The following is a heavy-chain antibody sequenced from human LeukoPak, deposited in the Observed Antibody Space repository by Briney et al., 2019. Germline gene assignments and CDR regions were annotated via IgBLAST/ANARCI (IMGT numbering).Heavy chain of an antibody. D-gene: IGHD6-13*01. Sequence: ASVKVSCKASGYTFTGYYMHWVRQAPGQGLEWMGWTNPNSGGTNYAQKFQGRVTMTRDTSISTAYMELSRLRSDDTAVYYCARDQGSLTRSWYTGYWGQGTQVTVSS. J-gene: IGHJ4*02. CDR2: TNPNSGGT. CDR3: ARDQGSLTRSWYTGY. CDR1: GYTFTGYY. V-gene: IGHV1-2*02.